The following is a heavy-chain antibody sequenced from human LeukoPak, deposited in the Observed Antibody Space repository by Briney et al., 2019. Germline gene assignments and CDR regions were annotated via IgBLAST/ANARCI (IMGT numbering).Heavy chain of an antibody. J-gene: IGHJ4*02. CDR1: RCTFSSYA. CDR3: ARGSSSSSEPFDY. Sequence: ASVKVSCKASRCTFSSYAISWVRPAPGQGLEWMGRIIPIFGTANYAQKFQGRVTITTDESTSTAYMELSSLRSEDTAVYYCARGSSSSSEPFDYWGQGTLVTVSS. V-gene: IGHV1-69*05. D-gene: IGHD6-6*01. CDR2: IIPIFGTA.